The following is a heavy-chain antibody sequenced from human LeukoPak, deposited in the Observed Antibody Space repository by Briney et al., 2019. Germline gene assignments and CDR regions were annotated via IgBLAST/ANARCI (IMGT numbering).Heavy chain of an antibody. V-gene: IGHV4-59*01. CDR1: GGSISSYY. J-gene: IGHJ5*02. Sequence: SETLSLTCTVSGGSISSYYWNWIRQPPGRGLEWIGYIFYSGSTNYNPSLKSRVTISVDTSKNQFSLKLSSVTAADTAVYYCARAPSLKARFDPWGQGTLVTVSS. CDR3: ARAPSLKARFDP. CDR2: IFYSGST.